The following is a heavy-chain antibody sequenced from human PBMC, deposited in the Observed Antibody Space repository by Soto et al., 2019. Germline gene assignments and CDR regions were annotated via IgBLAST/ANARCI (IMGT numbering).Heavy chain of an antibody. V-gene: IGHV4-59*11. J-gene: IGHJ4*01. Sequence: PSETLSLTCTVSGGSISGHYWSWIRQFPGKGLEWIGYVYYSGSTVYNPSLESRVTISADTSKNQFSLRLSSVTAADTAVYYCARDDQSCHYDTCSWYFNHWGQGALVTVST. CDR3: ARDDQSCHYDTCSWYFNH. CDR2: VYYSGST. D-gene: IGHD3-16*01. CDR1: GGSISGHY.